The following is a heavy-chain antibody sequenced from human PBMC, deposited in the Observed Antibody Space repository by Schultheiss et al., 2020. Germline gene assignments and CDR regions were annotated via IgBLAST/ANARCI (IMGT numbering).Heavy chain of an antibody. Sequence: GESLKISCAASGFTFSSYGMHWVRQAPGKGLEWVAVISYDGSNKYYADSVKGRFTISRDNSKNSLYLQMNSLRAEDTALYYCAKDIDGGIAAAGSQYYYYYGMDVWGQGTTVTVSS. V-gene: IGHV3-30*18. CDR1: GFTFSSYG. D-gene: IGHD6-13*01. CDR3: AKDIDGGIAAAGSQYYYYYGMDV. J-gene: IGHJ6*02. CDR2: ISYDGSNK.